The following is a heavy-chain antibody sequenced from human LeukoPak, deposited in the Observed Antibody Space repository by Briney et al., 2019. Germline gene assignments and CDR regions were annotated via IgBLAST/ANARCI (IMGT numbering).Heavy chain of an antibody. CDR1: GGTFSSYA. J-gene: IGHJ4*02. D-gene: IGHD3-22*01. Sequence: ASVKVSCKASGGTFSSYASSWVRQAPGQGLEWMGGIIPIFGTANYAQKFQGRVTITADESTSTAYMELSSLRSEDTAVYYCARDYKDSSGYYWSYFDYWGQGTLVTVSS. CDR3: ARDYKDSSGYYWSYFDY. CDR2: IIPIFGTA. V-gene: IGHV1-69*13.